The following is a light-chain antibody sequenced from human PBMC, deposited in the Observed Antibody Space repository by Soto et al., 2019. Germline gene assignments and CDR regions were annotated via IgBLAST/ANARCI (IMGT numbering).Light chain of an antibody. J-gene: IGKJ1*01. CDR2: DAS. CDR3: QQYGSTPRT. Sequence: ETVLTQSPGTLSLSPGDRATLSCRASQSVSSSYLAWYQQKPGQAPRLLIYDASRRAAGIPDRFSGSGSGTDFTLTISRLEPEYFAVYYCQQYGSTPRTFGQGTKV. CDR1: QSVSSSY. V-gene: IGKV3-20*01.